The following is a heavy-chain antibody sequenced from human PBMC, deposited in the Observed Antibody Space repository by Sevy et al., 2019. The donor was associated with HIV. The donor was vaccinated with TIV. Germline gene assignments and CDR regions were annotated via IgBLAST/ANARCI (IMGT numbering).Heavy chain of an antibody. Sequence: GGSLRLSCAASGFTFNTYNMNWVRQAPGKGLQWVSYITSSSSTIYYADSVKGRFTISRDNAKNSLYLQMNSLRDEDTAVYYCAREEGYYDFWSGYYTDYYYGMDVWGQGTTVTVSS. CDR2: ITSSSSTI. CDR3: AREEGYYDFWSGYYTDYYYGMDV. D-gene: IGHD3-3*01. CDR1: GFTFNTYN. J-gene: IGHJ6*02. V-gene: IGHV3-48*02.